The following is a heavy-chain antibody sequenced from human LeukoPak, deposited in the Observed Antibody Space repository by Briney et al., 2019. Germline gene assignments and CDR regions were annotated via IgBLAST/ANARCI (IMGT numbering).Heavy chain of an antibody. Sequence: PGGSLRLSCAASGFTFSSYAMSWVRQAPGKGLEWVSGISGSGGSTYYADSVKGRFTISRDNSKNTLYLQMNSLRAEDTAVYYCAKDGSWYSSLPNWFDPWGQGTLVTVSS. CDR2: ISGSGGST. V-gene: IGHV3-23*01. CDR1: GFTFSSYA. J-gene: IGHJ5*02. D-gene: IGHD6-19*01. CDR3: AKDGSWYSSLPNWFDP.